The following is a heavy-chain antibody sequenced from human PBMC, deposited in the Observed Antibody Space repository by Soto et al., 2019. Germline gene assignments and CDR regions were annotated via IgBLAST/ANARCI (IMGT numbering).Heavy chain of an antibody. CDR2: INPNRGGT. V-gene: IGHV1-2*04. D-gene: IGHD3-3*01. CDR3: AREPDFWSGYYMSYYYYGMDV. CDR1: GYTFTGYY. Sequence: ASVKVSCKASGYTFTGYYMHWVRQAPGQGLEWMGWINPNRGGTNYAQKFQGWVTMTRDTSISTAYMELSRLRSDDTAVYYCAREPDFWSGYYMSYYYYGMDVWGQGTTVTVS. J-gene: IGHJ6*02.